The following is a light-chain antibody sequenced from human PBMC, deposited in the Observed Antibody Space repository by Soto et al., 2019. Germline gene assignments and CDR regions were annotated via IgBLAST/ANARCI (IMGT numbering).Light chain of an antibody. Sequence: TVMTQSPATLSVFPGERATLSCTASQSVSTNLAWYQQKPFQAPRLLIYGTSTRATGIPARFSGSGSGTEFTLNISSLQCEHFSVYYWQQYKNWPFSFGEGTKVDIK. CDR3: QQYKNWPFS. CDR1: QSVSTN. V-gene: IGKV3-15*01. J-gene: IGKJ3*01. CDR2: GTS.